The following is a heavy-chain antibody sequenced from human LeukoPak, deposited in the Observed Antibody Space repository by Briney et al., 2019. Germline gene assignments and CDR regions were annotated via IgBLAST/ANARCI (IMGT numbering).Heavy chain of an antibody. CDR2: IIPIFGTA. CDR3: ARDPKLFGELSVFFDY. Sequence: SVKVSCKASGGTFSSYAISWVRQAPGQGLEWMGGIIPIFGTANYAQKFQGRVTITTDESTSTAYMELSSLRSEDTAVYYCARDPKLFGELSVFFDYWGQGTLVTVSS. CDR1: GGTFSSYA. D-gene: IGHD3-10*02. V-gene: IGHV1-69*05. J-gene: IGHJ4*02.